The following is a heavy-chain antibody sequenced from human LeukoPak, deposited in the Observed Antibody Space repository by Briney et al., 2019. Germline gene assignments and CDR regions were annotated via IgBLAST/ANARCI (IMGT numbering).Heavy chain of an antibody. Sequence: ASVKVSCKASGYTFTGYYMHWVRQAPGRGLEWMGWINPNSGGTNYAQKFQGRVTMTRDTSISTAYMELSRLRSDDTAVYYCARDLFYYYDSSGYYDVDYWGQGTLVTVSS. V-gene: IGHV1-2*02. J-gene: IGHJ4*02. D-gene: IGHD3-22*01. CDR2: INPNSGGT. CDR1: GYTFTGYY. CDR3: ARDLFYYYDSSGYYDVDY.